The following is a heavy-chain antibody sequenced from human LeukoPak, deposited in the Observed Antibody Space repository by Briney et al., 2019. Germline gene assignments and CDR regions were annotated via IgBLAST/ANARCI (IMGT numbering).Heavy chain of an antibody. D-gene: IGHD3-22*01. Sequence: GSLGLSCAASGFTFSSYGIHWVRQAPGKGLEWVAFIRYDGSNKYYADSVKGRFTISRDNSKNTLYLQMNRLRAEDTAVYYCAKDFSVYNYDSRVLDYWGQGTLVTVSS. CDR3: AKDFSVYNYDSRVLDY. CDR1: GFTFSSYG. CDR2: IRYDGSNK. J-gene: IGHJ4*02. V-gene: IGHV3-30*02.